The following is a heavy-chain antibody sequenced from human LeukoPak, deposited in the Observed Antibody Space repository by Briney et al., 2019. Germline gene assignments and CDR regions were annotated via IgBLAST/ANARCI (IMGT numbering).Heavy chain of an antibody. D-gene: IGHD2-2*01. J-gene: IGHJ6*02. CDR2: INPSGGST. CDR1: GYTFTSYY. CDR3: ARDTSPKGVVVVPAARYGMDV. V-gene: IGHV1-46*01. Sequence: ASVNVSCKASGYTFTSYYMHWVRQAPGQGLEWMGLINPSGGSTSYAQKFQGRVTMTRDTSTSTVYMELSSLRSEDTAVYYCARDTSPKGVVVVPAARYGMDVWGQGTTVTVSS.